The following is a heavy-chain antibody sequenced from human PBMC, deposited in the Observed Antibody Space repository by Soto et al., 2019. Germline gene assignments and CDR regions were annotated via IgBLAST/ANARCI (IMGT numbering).Heavy chain of an antibody. CDR1: GFSLTSGVVG. CDR3: AHRQPGPSGYDV. Sequence: QITLKESGPTLVKPTQPLPLTCTFSGFSLTSGVVGVGWIRQPPGEALEWLALIYWNDEQYYNPSLRNRLTITRDTSKNQVVLTMTNMDPGDTATYYCAHRQPGPSGYDVWGQGTTVTGAS. CDR2: IYWNDEQ. V-gene: IGHV2-5*01. D-gene: IGHD6-13*01. J-gene: IGHJ6*02.